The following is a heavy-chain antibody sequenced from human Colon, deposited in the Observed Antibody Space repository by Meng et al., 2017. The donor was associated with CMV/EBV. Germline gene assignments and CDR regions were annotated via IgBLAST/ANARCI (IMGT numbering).Heavy chain of an antibody. CDR2: ISAGSGYI. Sequence: GGSLRLSCAASGFSFGTYSMNWVRQAPGKGLEWISSISAGSGYIYYADSVKGRFTISRDNAKNSLYLQMNSLRAEDMGVYYCARWVKSYYYGMDVWGQGTTVTVSS. CDR3: ARWVKSYYYGMDV. CDR1: GFSFGTYS. V-gene: IGHV3-21*01. J-gene: IGHJ6*02.